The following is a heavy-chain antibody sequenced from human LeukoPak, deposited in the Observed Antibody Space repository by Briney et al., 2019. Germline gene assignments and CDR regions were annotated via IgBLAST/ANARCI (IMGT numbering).Heavy chain of an antibody. CDR1: GFSVSGNR. CDR3: ARDDPGGDRGIFDH. D-gene: IGHD4-17*01. Sequence: GGSLRLSCAASGFSVSGNRVSWVRQAPGKGLEWVSITYPGGGTHYADSVKGRFTISRDDSKNTLYLQMYSLRAEDTAVYYCARDDPGGDRGIFDHCRQGSLVTVSS. CDR2: TYPGGGT. J-gene: IGHJ4*02. V-gene: IGHV3-53*01.